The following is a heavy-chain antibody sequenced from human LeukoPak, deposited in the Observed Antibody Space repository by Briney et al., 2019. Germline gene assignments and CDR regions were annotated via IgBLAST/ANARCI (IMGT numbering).Heavy chain of an antibody. CDR1: GFTVSSNS. J-gene: IGHJ4*02. Sequence: GGSLRLSCTVSGFTVSSNSMSWVRQAPGKGLEWVSFIYSDNTHYSDSVKGRFTISRDNSKNTLYLQMNSLSAEDTAVYYCARRAGAYSHPYDYWGQGTLVTVSS. CDR2: IYSDNT. V-gene: IGHV3-53*01. D-gene: IGHD4/OR15-4a*01. CDR3: ARRAGAYSHPYDY.